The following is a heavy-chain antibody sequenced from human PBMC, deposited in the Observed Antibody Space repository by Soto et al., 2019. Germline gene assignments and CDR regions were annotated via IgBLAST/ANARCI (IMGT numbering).Heavy chain of an antibody. Sequence: GPSVKVSFKASGYTFTGYYMHWVRQAPGQGLGWMGWINPNSGGTNYAQKFQGRVTMTRDTSISTAYMELSRLRSDDTAVYYCARDPGGYCSSTSCIAPYYYYGMDVWGQGTTVTVSS. J-gene: IGHJ6*02. CDR3: ARDPGGYCSSTSCIAPYYYYGMDV. D-gene: IGHD2-2*01. CDR2: INPNSGGT. V-gene: IGHV1-2*02. CDR1: GYTFTGYY.